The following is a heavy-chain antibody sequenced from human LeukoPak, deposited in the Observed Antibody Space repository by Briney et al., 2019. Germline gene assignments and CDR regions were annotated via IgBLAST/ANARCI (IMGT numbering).Heavy chain of an antibody. V-gene: IGHV3-7*01. CDR1: GFTFSSYW. D-gene: IGHD2-2*01. Sequence: GGSLRLSCAASGFTFSSYWMSWVRQAPGKGLEWVANIKQDGSEKYYVDSVKGRFTISRDNAKNSLYLQMNSLRAEDTAVYYCARQDEPVYQLSPFRYWGQGTLVTVSS. J-gene: IGHJ4*02. CDR3: ARQDEPVYQLSPFRY. CDR2: IKQDGSEK.